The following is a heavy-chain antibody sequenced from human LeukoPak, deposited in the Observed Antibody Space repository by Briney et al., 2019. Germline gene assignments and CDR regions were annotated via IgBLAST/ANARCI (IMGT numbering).Heavy chain of an antibody. D-gene: IGHD3-22*01. CDR1: GGSISSYY. CDR2: IYYSGST. CDR3: ARMENYYDSSGYYYVAFDI. Sequence: SETLSLTCTVSGGSISSYYWSWIRQPPGKGLEWIGYIYYSGSTNYNPSLKSRVTISVDTSKNQFSLKLSSVTAADTAVYYCARMENYYDSSGYYYVAFDIWGQGTMVTVSS. V-gene: IGHV4-59*01. J-gene: IGHJ3*02.